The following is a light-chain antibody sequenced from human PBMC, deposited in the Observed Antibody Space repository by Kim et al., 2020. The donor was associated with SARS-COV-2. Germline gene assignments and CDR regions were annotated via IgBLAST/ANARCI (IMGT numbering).Light chain of an antibody. J-gene: IGLJ2*01. Sequence: VSPGQTASITCSGDKLWDKYACWYQQKPGQSPVLVIYQDSKRPSGIPERFSGSNSGNTATLTISGTQAMDEADYYCQAWDSSTVVFGGGTQLTVL. V-gene: IGLV3-1*01. CDR1: KLWDKY. CDR3: QAWDSSTVV. CDR2: QDS.